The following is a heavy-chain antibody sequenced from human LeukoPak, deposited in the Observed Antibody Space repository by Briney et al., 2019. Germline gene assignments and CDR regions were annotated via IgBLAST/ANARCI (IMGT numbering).Heavy chain of an antibody. J-gene: IGHJ4*02. D-gene: IGHD6-13*01. CDR3: ARVPYSDAWYPDY. CDR1: GGSVSSYY. Sequence: SETLSLTCTVSGGSVSSYYWSWIRQPPGKGLEWIGYIHDTGTTNYNPSLKRRVTLSLDASKNQFPLKLTSVTAADTALYYCARVPYSDAWYPDYWGQGTLVTVSS. V-gene: IGHV4-59*02. CDR2: IHDTGTT.